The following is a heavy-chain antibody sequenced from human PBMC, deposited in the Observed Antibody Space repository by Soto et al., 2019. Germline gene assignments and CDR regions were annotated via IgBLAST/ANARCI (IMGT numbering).Heavy chain of an antibody. CDR3: ARSDYDILIGYYPLVY. CDR2: IYWDDDQ. Sequence: QITLKESGPTLVKPTQTLTLTCTFSGFSLSTTAVGVGWIRQPPGKALEWLALIYWDDDQRYSPSLKSRLTITKDTSKNPVVLTMTNMDPVDTATYSCARSDYDILIGYYPLVYWGQGTLVTVSS. CDR1: GFSLSTTAVG. J-gene: IGHJ4*02. D-gene: IGHD3-9*01. V-gene: IGHV2-5*02.